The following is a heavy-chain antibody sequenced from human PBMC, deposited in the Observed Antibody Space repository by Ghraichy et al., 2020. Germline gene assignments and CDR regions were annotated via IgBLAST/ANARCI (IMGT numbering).Heavy chain of an antibody. D-gene: IGHD2-21*01. V-gene: IGHV1-2*02. CDR1: GYTFTGHY. CDR2: IHPISGDT. CDR3: ARRCDCGGDCHHTYYGMDV. Sequence: ASVKVSCKASGYTFTGHYMNWVRQSPGQGLQWLGWIHPISGDTKYAQEFQGRVTMTRDTSIETLFMELSLLTSDDTAVYYFARRCDCGGDCHHTYYGMDVWGQATTVTVAS. J-gene: IGHJ6*02.